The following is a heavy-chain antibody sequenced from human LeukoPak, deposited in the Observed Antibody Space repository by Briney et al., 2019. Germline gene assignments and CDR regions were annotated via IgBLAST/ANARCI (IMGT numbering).Heavy chain of an antibody. Sequence: QPGGSLRLSCVASGFTFSNYAMGWVRQAPGKGLEWVSGIGGDGIFYTDSVRGRFTISRDNSKNTLSLQMNSLRADDTAVYYCVKELAAAGNPAFDSWGQEIVVTVSS. CDR3: VKELAAAGNPAFDS. CDR2: IGGDGI. CDR1: GFTFSNYA. V-gene: IGHV3-23*01. D-gene: IGHD6-13*01. J-gene: IGHJ4*02.